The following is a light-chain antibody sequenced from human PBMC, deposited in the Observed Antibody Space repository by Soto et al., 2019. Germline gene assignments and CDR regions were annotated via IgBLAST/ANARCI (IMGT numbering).Light chain of an antibody. J-gene: IGKJ4*01. Sequence: EIVLKQSPDTLSLSPGERATLSCRASQSVKNNYLAWYQQKPGQPPRFLIYDASSRATGIPDRFSGSWSGTDFTLTISRLEPEDFAVYYCQQYGSTPLTFGGGTKVDIK. CDR3: QQYGSTPLT. CDR2: DAS. V-gene: IGKV3-20*01. CDR1: QSVKNNY.